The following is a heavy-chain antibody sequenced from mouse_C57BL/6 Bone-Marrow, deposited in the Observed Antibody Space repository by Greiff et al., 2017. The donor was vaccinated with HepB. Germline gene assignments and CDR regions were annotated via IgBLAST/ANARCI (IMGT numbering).Heavy chain of an antibody. CDR2: ISSGSSTI. Sequence: EVQLVESGGGLVKPGGSLKLSCAASGFTFSDYGMHWVRQAPEKGLEWVAYISSGSSTIYSAATVKGRFTISRDNAKNTLFLQMTSLRSEDTAMYYCARGALNYGVYWGQGTTLTVSS. V-gene: IGHV5-17*01. J-gene: IGHJ2*01. CDR1: GFTFSDYG. CDR3: ARGALNYGVY.